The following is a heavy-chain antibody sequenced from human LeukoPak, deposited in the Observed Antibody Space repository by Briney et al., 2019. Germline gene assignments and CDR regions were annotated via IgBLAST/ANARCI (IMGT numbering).Heavy chain of an antibody. V-gene: IGHV1-69*06. Sequence: SVKVSCKASGGTFSSYAISWVRQAPGQGLEWMGRIIPIFGTANYAQKFQGRVTITADTSTDTAYMELSSLRSEDTAVYYCATFRHSSGYYGPLLWGQGTLVTVSS. CDR3: ATFRHSSGYYGPLL. D-gene: IGHD3-22*01. J-gene: IGHJ4*02. CDR1: GGTFSSYA. CDR2: IIPIFGTA.